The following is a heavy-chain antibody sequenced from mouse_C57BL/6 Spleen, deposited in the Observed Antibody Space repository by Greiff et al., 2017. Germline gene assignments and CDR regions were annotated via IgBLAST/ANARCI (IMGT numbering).Heavy chain of an antibody. CDR2: IYPRSGNT. Sequence: QVHVKQSGAELARPGASVKLSCKASGYTFTSYGISWVKQSTGQGLEWIGEIYPRSGNTYYNEKFKGKATLTVDKSYSTAYMELRSLTSEDSAVYFCARGCYEDWYFDFWGQGTTVTVSS. CDR1: GYTFTSYG. D-gene: IGHD1-1*01. J-gene: IGHJ1*01. CDR3: ARGCYEDWYFDF. V-gene: IGHV1-81*01.